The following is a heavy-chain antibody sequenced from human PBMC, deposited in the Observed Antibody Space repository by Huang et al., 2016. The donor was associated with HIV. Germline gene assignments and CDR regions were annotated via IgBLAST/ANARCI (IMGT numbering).Heavy chain of an antibody. CDR3: AKDIGTYYFDY. D-gene: IGHD1-26*01. Sequence: EVQLLESGGGLVQPGGSLRLSCAASGFAFTNFAMSWVRQAPGRGLEWVSTISDSGAGTNYADSVGGRFTISRDNSKNMLDLQMTSLRAEDTAVYYCAKDIGTYYFDYWGQGTLVTVSS. CDR1: GFAFTNFA. CDR2: ISDSGAGT. J-gene: IGHJ4*02. V-gene: IGHV3-23*01.